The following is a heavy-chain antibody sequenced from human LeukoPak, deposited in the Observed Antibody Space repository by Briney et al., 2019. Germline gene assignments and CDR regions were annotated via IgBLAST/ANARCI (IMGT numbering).Heavy chain of an antibody. CDR3: ARIEDSSSRAFDI. Sequence: GASVKVSRKASGYTFTSYGISWVRPAPGQGLEWMGLISAYNGNTNYAQNLQGRVTMITDTSTSRAYMELRSLTSDDTAVYYCARIEDSSSRAFDIWGQGTMVTVSS. V-gene: IGHV1-18*01. J-gene: IGHJ3*02. CDR1: GYTFTSYG. D-gene: IGHD6-6*01. CDR2: ISAYNGNT.